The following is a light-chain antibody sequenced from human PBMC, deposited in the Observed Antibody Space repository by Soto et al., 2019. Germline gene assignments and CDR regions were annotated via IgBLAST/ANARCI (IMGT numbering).Light chain of an antibody. CDR3: LQIFSAPLT. Sequence: DIQMTQSPSSLSASVGDRVTITCRARQSISSFLNWYQKKTGQPPKLLIYAASSLQNGVPSRFSGGGSGTDFTLTISRLXXEXXAXYYCLQIFSAPLTFGGGN. CDR2: AAS. V-gene: IGKV1-39*01. J-gene: IGKJ4*02. CDR1: QSISSF.